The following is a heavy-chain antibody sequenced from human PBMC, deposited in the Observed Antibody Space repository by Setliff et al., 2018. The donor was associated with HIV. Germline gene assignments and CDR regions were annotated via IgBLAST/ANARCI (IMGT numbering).Heavy chain of an antibody. CDR2: INPNSGGT. J-gene: IGHJ4*01. Sequence: PAASVKVSCKASGYIFTGYYIHWIRQAPGQGLECVGWINPNSGGTNYAQKFQGRVTMTRDRSISTAYMELNRLTSDDTAIYYCARGTEYYYDISGYPPHYWGQGTLVTVSS. CDR3: ARGTEYYYDISGYPPHY. V-gene: IGHV1-2*02. CDR1: GYIFTGYY. D-gene: IGHD3-22*01.